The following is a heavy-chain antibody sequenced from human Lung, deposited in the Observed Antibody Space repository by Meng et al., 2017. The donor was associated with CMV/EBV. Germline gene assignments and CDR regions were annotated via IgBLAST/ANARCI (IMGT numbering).Heavy chain of an antibody. J-gene: IGHJ4*02. Sequence: GESLKISCAASGFTFSSYAMSWVRQAPGKGLEWVSAISGSGGSTYYADSVKGRFTITRDNSENTLYLQMNSLRPKDTAVYYCAKRLGDLLSSNADLGDWGQGTLVTVSS. D-gene: IGHD3-10*01. V-gene: IGHV3-23*01. CDR1: GFTFSSYA. CDR2: ISGSGGST. CDR3: AKRLGDLLSSNADLGD.